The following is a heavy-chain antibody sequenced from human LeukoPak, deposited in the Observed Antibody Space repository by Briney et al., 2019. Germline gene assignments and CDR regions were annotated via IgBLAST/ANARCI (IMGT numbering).Heavy chain of an antibody. CDR3: ARGTLTTMTNVLFDY. D-gene: IGHD4-17*01. J-gene: IGHJ4*02. V-gene: IGHV4-34*01. CDR2: INHSGST. CDR1: SGSFSGYY. Sequence: SETLSLTCAVYSGSFSGYYWSWIRQPPGKGLEWIGEINHSGSTNYNPSLKSRLTISLGTSKNQFSLNLTSVTAADSAVYYCARGTLTTMTNVLFDYWDQGSLVTVSS.